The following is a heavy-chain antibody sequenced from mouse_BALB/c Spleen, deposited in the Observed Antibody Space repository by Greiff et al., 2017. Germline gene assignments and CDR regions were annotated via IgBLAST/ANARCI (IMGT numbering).Heavy chain of an antibody. V-gene: IGHV3-2*02. J-gene: IGHJ3*01. CDR3: ARSITSWFAY. CDR1: VYSITSDYA. Sequence: EVQLVESGPGLVKPSQSLSLTCTVTVYSITSDYAWNWIRQFPGNKLEWMGYISYSGSTSYNPSLKSRISITRDTSKNQFFLQLNSVTTEDTATYYCARSITSWFAYWGQGTLVTVSA. D-gene: IGHD2-4*01. CDR2: ISYSGST.